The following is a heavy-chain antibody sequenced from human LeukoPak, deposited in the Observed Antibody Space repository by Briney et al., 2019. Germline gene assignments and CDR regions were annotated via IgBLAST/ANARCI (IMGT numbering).Heavy chain of an antibody. D-gene: IGHD6-13*01. CDR1: GGSISSYY. CDR2: IYYSGSI. J-gene: IGHJ4*02. Sequence: TSETLSLTCTVSGGSISSYYWSWIRQPPGKGLEWIGYIYYSGSINYNPSLKSRVTISVDTSKNQFSLKLSSVTAADTAVYYCAREARSGIAADYWGQGTLVTVSS. V-gene: IGHV4-59*01. CDR3: AREARSGIAADY.